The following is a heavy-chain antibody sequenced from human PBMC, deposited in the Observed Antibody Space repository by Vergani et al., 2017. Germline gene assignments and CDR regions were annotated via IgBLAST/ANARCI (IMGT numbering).Heavy chain of an antibody. D-gene: IGHD6-6*01. CDR1: GGSFSGYY. CDR2: INHSGST. J-gene: IGHJ5*02. V-gene: IGHV4-34*01. Sequence: QVQLQQWGAGLLKPSETLSLTCAVYGGSFSGYYWSWIRQPPGKGLEWIGEINHSGSTNYNPSLKSRVTISVDTSKNQFSLKLSSVTAADTAVYYCARSIAASPWGQGTLVTVSS. CDR3: ARSIAASP.